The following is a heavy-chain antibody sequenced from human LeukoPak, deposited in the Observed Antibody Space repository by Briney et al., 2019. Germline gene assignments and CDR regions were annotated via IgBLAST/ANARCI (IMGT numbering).Heavy chain of an antibody. CDR3: ARDHKITIFGVVPLDY. CDR2: IYYSRST. D-gene: IGHD3-3*01. J-gene: IGHJ4*02. V-gene: IGHV4-39*07. Sequence: SETLSLTCTVSGGSISSSSYYWGWIRQPPGKGLEWIGSIYYSRSTYYNPSLKSRVTISVDTSKNQFSLKLSSVTAADTAVYYCARDHKITIFGVVPLDYWGQGTLVTVSS. CDR1: GGSISSSSYY.